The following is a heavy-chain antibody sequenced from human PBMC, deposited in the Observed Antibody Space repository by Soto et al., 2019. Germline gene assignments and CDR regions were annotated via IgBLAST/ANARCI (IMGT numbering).Heavy chain of an antibody. CDR3: ARDPVGGNWFDP. D-gene: IGHD1-26*01. V-gene: IGHV1-18*01. CDR2: INPYNGNT. J-gene: IGHJ5*02. CDR1: GYTFTSYG. Sequence: QVQLVQSGAEVKKPGASVKVSCKASGYTFTSYGISWVRQAPGQGLEWMGWINPYNGNTNYAQKLQGRVTMTTDTTRSTDYMELRSLRSDDTAVYYCARDPVGGNWFDPWGQGTLVTVSS.